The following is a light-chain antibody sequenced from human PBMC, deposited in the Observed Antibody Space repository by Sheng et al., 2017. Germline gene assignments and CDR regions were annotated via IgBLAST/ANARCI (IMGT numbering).Light chain of an antibody. V-gene: IGKV3-15*01. CDR3: QHYHNWPPYS. J-gene: IGKJ2*01. CDR2: GAS. Sequence: EIVMTQSPATLSVSPGERATLSCRASQSITINLAWYQQKPGQAPRLLIYGASTRATGIPARFSGSGSGTEFTLTISSLQSGDFAVYYCQHYHNWPPYSFGQGTKLEI. CDR1: QSITIN.